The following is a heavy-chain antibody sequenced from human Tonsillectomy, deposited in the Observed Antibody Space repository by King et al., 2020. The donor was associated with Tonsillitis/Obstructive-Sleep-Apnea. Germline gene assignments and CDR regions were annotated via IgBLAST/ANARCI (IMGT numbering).Heavy chain of an antibody. D-gene: IGHD3-3*01. J-gene: IGHJ3*02. V-gene: IGHV3-7*04. CDR2: IKQDGSEK. Sequence: VQLVESGGGLVQPGGSLRLSCAASGFTFSSYWMSWVRQAPGKGLEWVANIKQDGSEKYYVDSVKGRFTISRDNAKNSLYLQMNSLRAEDKAVYYCARDGYDFWSGYYSDAFDIWGQGTMVTVSS. CDR1: GFTFSSYW. CDR3: ARDGYDFWSGYYSDAFDI.